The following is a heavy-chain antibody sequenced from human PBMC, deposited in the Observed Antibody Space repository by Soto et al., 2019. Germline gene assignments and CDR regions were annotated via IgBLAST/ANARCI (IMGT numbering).Heavy chain of an antibody. Sequence: GGSLRLSCAASGFTFSSYAMHWVRQAPGKGLEWVAVISYDGSNKYYAYSVKGRFTISRDNSKNTLYLQMNSLRAEDTAVYYCARDRQYCGGGSCYSYYGMYVWGQGTTVTVSS. J-gene: IGHJ6*02. CDR3: ARDRQYCGGGSCYSYYGMYV. CDR2: ISYDGSNK. D-gene: IGHD2-15*01. CDR1: GFTFSSYA. V-gene: IGHV3-30*04.